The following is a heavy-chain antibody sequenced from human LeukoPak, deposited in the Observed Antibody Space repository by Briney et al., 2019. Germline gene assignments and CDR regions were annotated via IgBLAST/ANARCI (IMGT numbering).Heavy chain of an antibody. J-gene: IGHJ3*02. CDR2: ISISGDT. CDR1: GLTLTTCA. D-gene: IGHD2-15*01. Sequence: GGSLRLSCAASGLTLTTCAMSWVRQAPGKGLEWVSSISISGDTYYADSVKGRFTLSRDNSMDTLFLQMDSLRVEDTAVYYCAKELRPNDNWGQGRMVTVSS. V-gene: IGHV3-23*01. CDR3: AKELRPNDN.